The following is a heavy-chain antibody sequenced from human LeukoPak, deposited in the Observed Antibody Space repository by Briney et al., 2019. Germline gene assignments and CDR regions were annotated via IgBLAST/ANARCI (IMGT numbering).Heavy chain of an antibody. CDR2: INPSGGST. CDR3: ARGGRWEEYYYDSSGYYFYAFDI. Sequence: ASVKVSCKASGYTFTSYYMHWVRQAPGQGLEWMGIINPSGGSTSYAQKFQGRVTMTRDTSTSTGYMELSSLRSEDTAVSYCARGGRWEEYYYDSSGYYFYAFDIWGQGTMVTVSS. D-gene: IGHD3-22*01. CDR1: GYTFTSYY. J-gene: IGHJ3*02. V-gene: IGHV1-46*01.